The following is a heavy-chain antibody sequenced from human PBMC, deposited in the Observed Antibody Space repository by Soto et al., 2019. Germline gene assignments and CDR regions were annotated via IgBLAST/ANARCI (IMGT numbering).Heavy chain of an antibody. J-gene: IGHJ4*02. D-gene: IGHD3-22*01. CDR3: ARVGRVSNGGYLDY. CDR2: IYYTGNT. Sequence: QVQLQESGPGLVKPSQTLSLTCTVSGGSISSGTFYWSWFRQHPGKGLEWIGYIYYTGNTYYNPSLKSRLNISVDTSKNQFSLTLTSVTAADTAVYYCARVGRVSNGGYLDYWGQGTLVTVSS. CDR1: GGSISSGTFY. V-gene: IGHV4-31*03.